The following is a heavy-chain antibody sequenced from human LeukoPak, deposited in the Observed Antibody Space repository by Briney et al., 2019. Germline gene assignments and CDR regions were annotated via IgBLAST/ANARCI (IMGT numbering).Heavy chain of an antibody. CDR1: GYTFTGYY. J-gene: IGHJ4*02. Sequence: ASVKVSCKASGYTFTGYYIHWVRQAPGQGLEWLGWVNPNSGGTNYAQKFQARVTMTRDTSISTAYMELSRLRSDDTAVYYCAGTFLEWYYLDYWGQGTLVTVSS. V-gene: IGHV1-2*02. D-gene: IGHD3-3*01. CDR3: AGTFLEWYYLDY. CDR2: VNPNSGGT.